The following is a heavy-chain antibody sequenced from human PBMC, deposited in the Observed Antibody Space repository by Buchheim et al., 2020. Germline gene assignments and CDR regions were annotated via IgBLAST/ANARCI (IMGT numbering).Heavy chain of an antibody. CDR1: GFTFSTYA. D-gene: IGHD3-22*01. CDR3: AKVPALQSHYDSSGSFDY. V-gene: IGHV3-23*01. J-gene: IGHJ4*02. CDR2: ISGGGGNT. Sequence: EVQLLESGGGLVQPGGSLRLSCAASGFTFSTYALSWVRQAPGKGLEWVSSISGGGGNTYYADSVKGRFTISRDNSKNTLHLQMNSLRAEDTAVYYCAKVPALQSHYDSSGSFDYWGQGTL.